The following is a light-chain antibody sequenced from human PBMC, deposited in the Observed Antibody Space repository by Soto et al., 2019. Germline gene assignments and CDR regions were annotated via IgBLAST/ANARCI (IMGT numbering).Light chain of an antibody. Sequence: QSALAQPASVSGSPGQSITISCTGTSCDVGAYYSVSWYQQHPGIAPKLMIYEVSNRPSGVSNRFSGSNSSNTTSLTISRLHAEDEADYYCSSSSSSSTCVFGTGTKVTVL. CDR3: SSSSSSSTCV. CDR2: EVS. CDR1: SCDVGAYYS. J-gene: IGLJ1*01. V-gene: IGLV2-14*01.